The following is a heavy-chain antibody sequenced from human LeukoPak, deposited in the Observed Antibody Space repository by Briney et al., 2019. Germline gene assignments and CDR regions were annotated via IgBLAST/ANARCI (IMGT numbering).Heavy chain of an antibody. V-gene: IGHV3-15*01. J-gene: IGHJ5*02. CDR2: IKSKTDGGTT. D-gene: IGHD2-2*01. CDR1: GLTFSNAW. Sequence: PGGSLRLSCAASGLTFSNAWMSWVRQAPGKGLEWVGRIKSKTDGGTTDYAAPVKGRFTISRDDSKNTLYLQMNSLKTEDTAVYYCTTDRGYCSSTSCYSSLWFGNWFDPWGQGTLVTVSS. CDR3: TTDRGYCSSTSCYSSLWFGNWFDP.